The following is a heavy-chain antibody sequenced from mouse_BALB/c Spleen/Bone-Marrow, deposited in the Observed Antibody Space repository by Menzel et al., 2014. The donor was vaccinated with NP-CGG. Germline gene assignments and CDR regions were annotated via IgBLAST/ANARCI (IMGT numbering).Heavy chain of an antibody. CDR2: IHYRGST. V-gene: IGHV3-1*02. Sequence: EVQVVESGPDLVKPSQSLPLTCTVTGYSITSGYGWHWIRQFPGNKLEWMGYIHYRGSTNYNPSLKSRISITRDTSKNQFSLQLNSVTTEDTATYYSTRETTAVADFDYWGQGATLTVTS. J-gene: IGHJ2*01. CDR1: GYSITSGYG. D-gene: IGHD1-1*01. CDR3: TRETTAVADFDY.